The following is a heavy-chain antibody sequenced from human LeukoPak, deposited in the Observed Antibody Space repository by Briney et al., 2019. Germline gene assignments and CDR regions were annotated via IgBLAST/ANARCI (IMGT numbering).Heavy chain of an antibody. J-gene: IGHJ4*02. Sequence: GGSLRLSCAVSGFTFRNYWMSWVRQAPGKGLEWVANINEDGNKKYYADSVKGRFTISRDNAKNSLSLQMNNLRFEGTAVYYCAREQGYYGSGSIDYWGQGTLVTVSS. CDR3: AREQGYYGSGSIDY. CDR2: INEDGNKK. CDR1: GFTFRNYW. V-gene: IGHV3-7*01. D-gene: IGHD3-10*01.